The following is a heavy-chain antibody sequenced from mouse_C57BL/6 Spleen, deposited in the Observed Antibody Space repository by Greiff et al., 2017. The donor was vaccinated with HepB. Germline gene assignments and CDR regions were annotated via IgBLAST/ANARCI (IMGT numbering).Heavy chain of an antibody. J-gene: IGHJ4*01. CDR2: ISYSGST. CDR1: GYSITSGYD. D-gene: IGHD2-4*01. Sequence: EVQVVESGPGMVKPSQSLSLTCTVTGYSITSGYDWHWIRHFPGNKLEWMGYISYSGSTNYNPSLKSRISITHDTSKNHFFLKLNSVTTEDTATYYCARGGLYDYDGYYAMDYGGQGTSVTVSS. V-gene: IGHV3-1*01. CDR3: ARGGLYDYDGYYAMDY.